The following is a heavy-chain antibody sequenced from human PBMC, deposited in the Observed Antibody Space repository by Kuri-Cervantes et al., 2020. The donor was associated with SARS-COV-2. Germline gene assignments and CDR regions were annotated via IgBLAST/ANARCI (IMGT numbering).Heavy chain of an antibody. CDR3: AKETPSLRFFTYFDY. CDR1: GFTVSSNY. CDR2: IYSGGST. V-gene: IGHV3-53*01. Sequence: GGSLRLSCAASGFTVSSNYMSWVRQAPGKGLEWVSVIYSGGSTYYADSVKGRFTISRHNSKNTLYLQMNTLRAEDTAVYYCAKETPSLRFFTYFDYWGQGTLVTVSS. D-gene: IGHD3-3*01. J-gene: IGHJ4*02.